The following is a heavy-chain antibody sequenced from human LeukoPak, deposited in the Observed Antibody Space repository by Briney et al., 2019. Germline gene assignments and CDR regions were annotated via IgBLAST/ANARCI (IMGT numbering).Heavy chain of an antibody. J-gene: IGHJ5*02. Sequence: SQTLSLTCTVSGGSISSGDYYWSWIRQPPGKGLEWIGYIYYSGSTYYNPSLKSRVTISVDTSKNQFSLKLSSVTAADTAVYYCARGRYGSGSSLWFDPWGRGTLVTVSS. CDR2: IYYSGST. D-gene: IGHD3-10*01. CDR3: ARGRYGSGSSLWFDP. CDR1: GGSISSGDYY. V-gene: IGHV4-30-4*08.